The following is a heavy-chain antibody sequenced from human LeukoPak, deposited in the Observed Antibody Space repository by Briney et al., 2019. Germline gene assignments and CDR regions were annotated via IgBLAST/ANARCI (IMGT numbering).Heavy chain of an antibody. D-gene: IGHD3-22*01. Sequence: SETLSLTCTVSGGSISSYYWSWIRQPAGKGLEWIGRIYTSGSTNYNPSLKSRVTMSVDTSKNQFSLKLSSVTAADTAVYYCARAPPHYDSSGYYSSDAFDIWGQGTMVTASS. V-gene: IGHV4-4*07. CDR1: GGSISSYY. CDR2: IYTSGST. CDR3: ARAPPHYDSSGYYSSDAFDI. J-gene: IGHJ3*02.